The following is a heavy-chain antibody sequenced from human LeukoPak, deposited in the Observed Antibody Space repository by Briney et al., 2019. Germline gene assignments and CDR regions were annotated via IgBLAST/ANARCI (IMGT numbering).Heavy chain of an antibody. CDR1: GFTFRSYA. CDR3: ARETGGDYFDY. CDR2: IKQDGSEK. J-gene: IGHJ4*02. Sequence: PGGSLRLSCAASGFTFRSYAMSWVRQAPGKGLEWVANIKQDGSEKYYVDSVKGRFTISRDNAKNSLYLQMNSLRAEDTAVYYCARETGGDYFDYWGQGTLVTVSS. D-gene: IGHD1-14*01. V-gene: IGHV3-7*01.